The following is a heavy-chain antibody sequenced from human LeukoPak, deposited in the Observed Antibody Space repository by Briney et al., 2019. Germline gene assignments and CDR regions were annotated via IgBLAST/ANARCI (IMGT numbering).Heavy chain of an antibody. Sequence: PGGSLRLSCAASGFTFSSYEIKWVRQAPGKGLEWVSYISTRGGTTYYEYSVRGRFTIPRDNAKNSMYLTMNSLRAEDADVYYSARDLTAWDGYFDYWGQGTLVTVSS. J-gene: IGHJ4*02. CDR3: ARDLTAWDGYFDY. V-gene: IGHV3-48*03. CDR2: ISTRGGTT. D-gene: IGHD1-26*01. CDR1: GFTFSSYE.